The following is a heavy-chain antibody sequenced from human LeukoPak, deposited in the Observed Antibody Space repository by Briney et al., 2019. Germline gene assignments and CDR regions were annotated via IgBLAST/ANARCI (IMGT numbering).Heavy chain of an antibody. CDR2: INHSGST. J-gene: IGHJ3*02. CDR3: ARWFGELDAFDI. V-gene: IGHV4-34*01. D-gene: IGHD3-10*01. CDR1: GGSFSGYY. Sequence: SETLSLTCAVYGGSFSGYYWSWIRQPPGKGLEWIGEINHSGSTNYNPSLKSRVTISVDTSKNQFSLKLSSVTAADTAVYYCARWFGELDAFDIWGQGTMVTVSS.